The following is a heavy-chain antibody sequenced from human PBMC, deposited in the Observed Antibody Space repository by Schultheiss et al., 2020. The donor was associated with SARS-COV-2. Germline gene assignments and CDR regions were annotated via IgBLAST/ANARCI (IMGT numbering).Heavy chain of an antibody. CDR2: INPNSGGT. J-gene: IGHJ6*03. D-gene: IGHD3-3*01. CDR1: GYTFTGYY. Sequence: ASVKVSCKASGYTFTGYYMHWVRQAPGQGLEWMGWINPNSGGTNYAQKFQGRVTMTRDTSISTAYMELSSLRSEDTAVYYCARGPEGFLEWLPNYYYYMDVWGKGTTVTVSS. CDR3: ARGPEGFLEWLPNYYYYMDV. V-gene: IGHV1-2*02.